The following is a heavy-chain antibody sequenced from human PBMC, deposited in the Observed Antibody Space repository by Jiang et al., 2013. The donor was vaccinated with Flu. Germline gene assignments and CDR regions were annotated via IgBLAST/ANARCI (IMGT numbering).Heavy chain of an antibody. V-gene: IGHV6-1*01. CDR2: TYYRSKWYN. CDR3: ARESGYSYGRSYYGMDV. D-gene: IGHD5-18*01. J-gene: IGHJ6*04. Sequence: LTCAISGDSVSSNSAAWNWIGQSPSRGLEWLGRTYYRSKWYNDYAVSVKSRITINPDTSKNQFSLQLNSVTPEDTAVYYCARESGYSYGRSYYGMDVWGKGTTVTVSS. CDR1: GDSVSSNSAA.